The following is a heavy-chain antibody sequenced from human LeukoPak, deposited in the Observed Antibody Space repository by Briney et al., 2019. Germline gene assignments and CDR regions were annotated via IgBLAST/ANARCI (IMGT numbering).Heavy chain of an antibody. V-gene: IGHV6-1*01. Sequence: SQTLSLTCAISGDSVSSNSAAWNWIRQSPSRGLEWLGRTYYRSKWYNDYAESVKSRITINPDTSKNQFSLQLNSVTPEDTAVYYCAILQCISTICYPDCWGQGTLVTVSS. CDR3: AILQCISTICYPDC. D-gene: IGHD2-2*01. CDR2: TYYRSKWYN. CDR1: GDSVSSNSAA. J-gene: IGHJ4*02.